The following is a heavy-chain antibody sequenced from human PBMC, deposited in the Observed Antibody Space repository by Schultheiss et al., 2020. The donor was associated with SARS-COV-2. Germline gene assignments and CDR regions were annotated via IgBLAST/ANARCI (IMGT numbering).Heavy chain of an antibody. V-gene: IGHV3-72*01. CDR1: GFLFSDHY. CDR3: ASVAAPPDYYYYYGMDV. D-gene: IGHD6-19*01. J-gene: IGHJ6*02. CDR2: IRTKAKTYTT. Sequence: GGSLRLSCAASGFLFSDHYMDWVRQAPGKGLEWVGRIRTKAKTYTTEYAASVKGRFTISRDDSKNSLYLQMNSLKTEDTAVYYCASVAAPPDYYYYYGMDVWGQGTTVTVSS.